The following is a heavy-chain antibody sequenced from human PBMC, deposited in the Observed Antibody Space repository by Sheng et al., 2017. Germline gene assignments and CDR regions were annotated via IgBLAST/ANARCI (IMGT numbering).Heavy chain of an antibody. CDR1: GYTFTDYY. CDR3: TTYCLVPAALCTLII. Sequence: EVQVVQSGAEVRKPGATVKISCKFSGYTFTDYYIHWVKQAPGKGLEWMGLLDPEDGEVVFAKKFQDRLTMSADTSTHTAFMELSRLRSEDTAVYYCTTYCLVPAALCTLIIWGQG. V-gene: IGHV1-69-2*01. CDR2: LDPEDGEV. D-gene: IGHD2-2*01. J-gene: IGHJ3*02.